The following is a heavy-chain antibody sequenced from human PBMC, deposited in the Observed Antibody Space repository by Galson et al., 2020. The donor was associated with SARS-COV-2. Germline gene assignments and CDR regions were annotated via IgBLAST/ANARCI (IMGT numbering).Heavy chain of an antibody. CDR3: VKGEHTSGYYYILDY. CDR1: GFPFSSYA. J-gene: IGHJ4*02. Sequence: GGSLRLSCAASGFPFSSYAMSWVRQTPGKGLEWVSRMSASGVDTSYADSVKGRFTISSDNAKNTLYLQMNSLRAEDTAVYYCVKGEHTSGYYYILDYWGQGTLVTVSS. CDR2: MSASGVDT. D-gene: IGHD3-22*01. V-gene: IGHV3-23*01.